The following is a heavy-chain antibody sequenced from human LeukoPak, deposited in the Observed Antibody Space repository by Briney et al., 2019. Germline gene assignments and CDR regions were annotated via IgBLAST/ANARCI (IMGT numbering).Heavy chain of an antibody. V-gene: IGHV3-23*01. CDR3: AEDRNDHSGGDCSPPNWFDP. Sequence: GGSLRLSCAASGFTFSNYAMNWVRQAPGKGLEWVSAISDSGDKTYYADSVKGRFTIARDNSKSTVYLQLNSLRAEDTAVYYCAEDRNDHSGGDCSPPNWFDPWGQGTLVIVSS. D-gene: IGHD2-21*02. CDR2: ISDSGDKT. J-gene: IGHJ5*02. CDR1: GFTFSNYA.